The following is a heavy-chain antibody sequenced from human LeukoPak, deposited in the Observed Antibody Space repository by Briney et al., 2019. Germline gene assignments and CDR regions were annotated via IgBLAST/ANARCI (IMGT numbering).Heavy chain of an antibody. J-gene: IGHJ3*01. CDR1: GFTLSSYS. CDR3: ARGLGYYGSGSYGGV. D-gene: IGHD3-10*01. CDR2: ISSSSSYI. Sequence: GGSLRLSCAASGFTLSSYSMNWVRQAPGKGLEWVSSISSSSSYIYYADSVKGRFTISRDNAKNSLYLQMNSLRAEDTAVYYCARGLGYYGSGSYGGVWGQGIMVTVSS. V-gene: IGHV3-21*01.